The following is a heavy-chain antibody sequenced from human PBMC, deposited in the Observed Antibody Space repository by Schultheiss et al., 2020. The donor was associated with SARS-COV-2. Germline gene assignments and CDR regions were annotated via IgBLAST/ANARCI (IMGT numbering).Heavy chain of an antibody. V-gene: IGHV3-64D*06. CDR3: AREGQQLNFGMDV. D-gene: IGHD6-13*01. Sequence: GGSLRLSCSASGFTFSSYAMHWVRQAPGKGLEYVSAISSNGGSTYYADSVKGRFTISRDNSKNTLYLQMSSLRAEDTAVYYCAREGQQLNFGMDVWGQGTTVTVSS. CDR1: GFTFSSYA. CDR2: ISSNGGST. J-gene: IGHJ6*02.